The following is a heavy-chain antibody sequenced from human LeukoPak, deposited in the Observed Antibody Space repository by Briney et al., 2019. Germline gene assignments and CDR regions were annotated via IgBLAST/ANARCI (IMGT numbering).Heavy chain of an antibody. V-gene: IGHV4-59*01. D-gene: IGHD5-12*01. J-gene: IGHJ6*02. CDR1: GGSISRYY. Sequence: PSETLSLTCTVSGGSISRYYWRWIRQPPGKGLEWIGYIYYSGSTNYNPSLKSRVTISVDTSKNQFSLKLSSVTAADTAVYYCAGQKIRGYSGYAANYYYGMDVWGQGTTVTVSS. CDR2: IYYSGST. CDR3: AGQKIRGYSGYAANYYYGMDV.